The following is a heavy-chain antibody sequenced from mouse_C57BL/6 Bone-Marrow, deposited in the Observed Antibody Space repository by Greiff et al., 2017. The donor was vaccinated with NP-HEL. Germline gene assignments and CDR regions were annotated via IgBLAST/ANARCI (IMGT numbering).Heavy chain of an antibody. J-gene: IGHJ2*01. Sequence: EVQLQQSGPVLVKPGASVKMSCKASGYTFTDYYMNWVKQSHGKSLEWIGVINPYNGGTSYNQKFKGKATLTVDKSSSTAYMELNSLTSEDSAVYYCARSSPITTVVAPDYWGQGTTLTVSS. CDR2: INPYNGGT. V-gene: IGHV1-19*01. CDR3: ARSSPITTVVAPDY. CDR1: GYTFTDYY. D-gene: IGHD1-1*01.